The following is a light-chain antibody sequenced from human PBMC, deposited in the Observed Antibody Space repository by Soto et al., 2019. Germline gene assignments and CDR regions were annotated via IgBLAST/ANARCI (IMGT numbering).Light chain of an antibody. Sequence: EIVLTQSPGTLSLSPGERATLSCRASQSVSSSYLAWYQQKPGQAPRLLIYGASSSATGMPDRFSGSGSGTEFTLPISRLEPEDVSVYYCQQYGSSPPWTFGQGTKVEIK. V-gene: IGKV3-20*01. CDR2: GAS. CDR3: QQYGSSPPWT. J-gene: IGKJ1*01. CDR1: QSVSSSY.